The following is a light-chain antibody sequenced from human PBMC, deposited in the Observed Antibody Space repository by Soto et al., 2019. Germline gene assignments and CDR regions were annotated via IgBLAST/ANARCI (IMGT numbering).Light chain of an antibody. CDR2: GAS. V-gene: IGKV3-15*01. J-gene: IGKJ1*01. CDR3: QRYIMHWPPAT. Sequence: EIVMTQSPATLSVSPGERATLSCRASQSVSSNLAWYQQKPDQAPRLLIYGASTRATGIPARFSGSGSGTEYALSKSSLPPECVAVYYCQRYIMHWPPATFGRGT. CDR1: QSVSSN.